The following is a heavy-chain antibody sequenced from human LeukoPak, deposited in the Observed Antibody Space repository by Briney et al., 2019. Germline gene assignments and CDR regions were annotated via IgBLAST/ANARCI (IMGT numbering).Heavy chain of an antibody. Sequence: GASVNVSCKASGGTFSSYAISWVRQAPGQGLEWMGGIIPIFGTANYAQKFQVRVTITTNESTSTAYMEPSSLRSEDTAVYYCARVRNLVDSSGYYSSYYYYYMDVWGKGTTVTVSS. J-gene: IGHJ6*03. CDR2: IIPIFGTA. CDR1: GGTFSSYA. D-gene: IGHD3-22*01. V-gene: IGHV1-69*05. CDR3: ARVRNLVDSSGYYSSYYYYYMDV.